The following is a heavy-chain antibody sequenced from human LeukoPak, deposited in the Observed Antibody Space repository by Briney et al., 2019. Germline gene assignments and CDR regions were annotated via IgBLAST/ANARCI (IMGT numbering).Heavy chain of an antibody. J-gene: IGHJ4*02. CDR1: GDSVSSNSAA. CDR3: ARDRWLAVDY. V-gene: IGHV6-1*01. Sequence: SQTLSLTCAISGDSVSSNSAAWSWSRQSPSRGLEWLGRTHYTTKWYNDYAVSVKSRITITPDTSQNQFSLQLTSVTPEDTAMYYCARDRWLAVDYWGQGTLVTVSS. D-gene: IGHD6-19*01. CDR2: THYTTKWYN.